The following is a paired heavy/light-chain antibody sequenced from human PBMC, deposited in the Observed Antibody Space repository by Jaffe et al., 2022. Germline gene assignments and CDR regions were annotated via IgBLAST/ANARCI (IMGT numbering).Heavy chain of an antibody. Sequence: EVQLVESGGGLVQPGRSLRLSCTASGFTFGDYGVSWVRQAPGKGLEWITFIRSKAYGGTTEYAASVTGRFTISRDDSHSVAYLQMNSLKTEDTAVYYCSRATWAAAAGTKWLFDYWGQGTLVTVSS. CDR1: GFTFGDYG. CDR3: SRATWAAAAGTKWLFDY. V-gene: IGHV3-49*04. D-gene: IGHD6-13*01. J-gene: IGHJ4*02. CDR2: IRSKAYGGTT.
Light chain of an antibody. CDR3: QHYNNWPRT. CDR1: ESVSSN. Sequence: EIVMTQSPATLSVSPGERVTLSCRASESVSSNLAWYQQKPGQAPRLLIYGASTRATGIPARFSGSGSGTEFTLTISSLQSEDFAVYYCQHYNNWPRTFGQGTKVEIK. V-gene: IGKV3-15*01. J-gene: IGKJ1*01. CDR2: GAS.